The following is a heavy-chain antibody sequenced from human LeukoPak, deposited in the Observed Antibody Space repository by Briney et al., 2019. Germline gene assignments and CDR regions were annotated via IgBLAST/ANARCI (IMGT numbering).Heavy chain of an antibody. CDR1: GYSINSAYY. V-gene: IGHV4-38-2*01. Sequence: SETLSLTCAVFGYSINSAYYWGWIRQPPGKGLEWIGNIHHTGSTYHSPSLKSRVTISVDTSKNQFFLKLTSVTAADTAVYYCARVLPGAANWFDPWGQGTLVAVSP. CDR3: ARVLPGAANWFDP. D-gene: IGHD6-25*01. CDR2: IHHTGST. J-gene: IGHJ5*02.